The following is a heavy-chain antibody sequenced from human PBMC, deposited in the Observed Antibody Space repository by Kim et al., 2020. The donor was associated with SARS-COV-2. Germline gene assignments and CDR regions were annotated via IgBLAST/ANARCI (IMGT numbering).Heavy chain of an antibody. CDR2: INHSGST. V-gene: IGHV4-34*01. Sequence: SETLSLTCAVYGGSFSGYYWSWIRQPPGKGLEWIGEINHSGSTNYNPSLKSRVTISVDTSKNQFSLKLSSVTAADTAVYYCARVIPKYYYYGMDVWGQGTTVTVSS. J-gene: IGHJ6*02. CDR3: ARVIPKYYYYGMDV. CDR1: GGSFSGYY.